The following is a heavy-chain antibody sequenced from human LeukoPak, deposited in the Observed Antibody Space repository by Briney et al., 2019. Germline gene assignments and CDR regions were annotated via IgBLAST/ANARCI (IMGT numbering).Heavy chain of an antibody. Sequence: GGSLRLSCAASGFTFSDYYMSWIRQAPGKGLEWVSYIGSSGSTIYYADSVKGRFTISRDNAKNSLYLQMNSLRAEDTAVYYCARDRPPYYYYYMDVWGKGTTVTVSS. CDR2: IGSSGSTI. CDR3: ARDRPPYYYYYMDV. J-gene: IGHJ6*03. CDR1: GFTFSDYY. V-gene: IGHV3-11*01. D-gene: IGHD6-6*01.